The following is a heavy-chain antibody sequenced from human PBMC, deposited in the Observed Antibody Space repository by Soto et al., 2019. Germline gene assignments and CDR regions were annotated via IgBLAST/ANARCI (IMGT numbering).Heavy chain of an antibody. Sequence: SQTLSLTCAISGDSVSSNSAAWNWIRQSPSRGLEWLGRTYYRSKWYNDYAVSVKSRITINPDTSKNQFSLQLNSATPEDTAVYYCAREVSSSSVDYYYYYGMDVWGQGTTVTVSS. CDR3: AREVSSSSVDYYYYYGMDV. D-gene: IGHD6-6*01. CDR1: GDSVSSNSAA. J-gene: IGHJ6*02. V-gene: IGHV6-1*01. CDR2: TYYRSKWYN.